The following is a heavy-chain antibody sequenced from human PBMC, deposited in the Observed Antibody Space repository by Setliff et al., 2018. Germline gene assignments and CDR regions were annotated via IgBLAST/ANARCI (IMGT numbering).Heavy chain of an antibody. CDR3: ARRGLGYDFWSGSRDPYGMDV. J-gene: IGHJ6*02. V-gene: IGHV1-8*03. Sequence: ASVKVSCKASGYTFTSYDINWVRQATGQGLEWMGWMNPNSGNTGYAQKFQGRVTITRNTSISTAYMELSSLRSEDTAVYYCARRGLGYDFWSGSRDPYGMDVWGQGTTVTVSS. CDR2: MNPNSGNT. CDR1: GYTFTSYD. D-gene: IGHD3-3*01.